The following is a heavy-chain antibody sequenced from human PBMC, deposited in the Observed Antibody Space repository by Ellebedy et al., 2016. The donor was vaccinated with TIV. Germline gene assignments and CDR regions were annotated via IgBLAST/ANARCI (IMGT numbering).Heavy chain of an antibody. J-gene: IGHJ4*02. V-gene: IGHV3-66*01. CDR3: AREFSFDY. CDR2: IYSGGST. CDR1: GFTVSSNY. Sequence: GESLKISCAASGFTVSSNYMSWVRQAPGKGLEWVSVIYSGGSTYYADSVKGRFTISRDNSKNTLYLQMNSLRAEDTAVYYCAREFSFDYWGQGNLVTVSS.